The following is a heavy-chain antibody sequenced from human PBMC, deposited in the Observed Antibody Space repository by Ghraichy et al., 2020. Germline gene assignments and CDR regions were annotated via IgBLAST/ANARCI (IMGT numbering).Heavy chain of an antibody. V-gene: IGHV4-59*01. CDR2: IFYSGTT. Sequence: ETLSLTCSVSGGPIRRNYWSWIRQPPGKGLEWIGYIFYSGTTNYNPVLKSRVTLSVDTSKNQFSLTVWSVNAADTAVYYCARNRGSSSYDYYGMDVWGQGTTVTVSS. J-gene: IGHJ6*02. CDR3: ARNRGSSSYDYYGMDV. CDR1: GGPIRRNY. D-gene: IGHD1-14*01.